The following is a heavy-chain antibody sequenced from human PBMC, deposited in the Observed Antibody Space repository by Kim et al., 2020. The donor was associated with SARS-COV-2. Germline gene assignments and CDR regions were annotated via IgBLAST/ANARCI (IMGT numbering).Heavy chain of an antibody. J-gene: IGHJ4*02. CDR3: ARGGHCSGGSCYSPFQFDY. CDR2: IYYSGST. D-gene: IGHD2-15*01. Sequence: SETLSLTCTVSGGSISSYYWSWIRQPPGKGLEWIGYIYYSGSTNYNPSLKSRVTIPVDTSKNQFSLKLSSVTAADTAVYYCARGGHCSGGSCYSPFQFDYCGQGTLVTVSS. CDR1: GGSISSYY. V-gene: IGHV4-59*01.